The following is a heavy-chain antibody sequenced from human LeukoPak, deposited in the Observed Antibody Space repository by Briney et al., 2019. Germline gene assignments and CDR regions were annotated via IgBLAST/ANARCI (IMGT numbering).Heavy chain of an antibody. D-gene: IGHD3-10*01. CDR1: GYTFTGYY. CDR2: INPNSGGT. V-gene: IGHV1-2*02. CDR3: ARGELLLWFGELCHAFDI. J-gene: IGHJ3*02. Sequence: ASVKVSCKASGYTFTGYYMHWVRQAPGQGLEWMGWINPNSGGTNYAQKFQGRVTMTRDTSISTAYMELSRLRSDDTAVYYCARGELLLWFGELCHAFDIWGQGTMVTVSS.